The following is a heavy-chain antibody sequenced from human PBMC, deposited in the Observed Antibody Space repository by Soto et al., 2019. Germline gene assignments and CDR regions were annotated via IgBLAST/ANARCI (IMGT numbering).Heavy chain of an antibody. CDR3: ARGVLH. CDR2: ISYSGST. CDR1: GVSISSGFYY. Sequence: ASETMSLTSAVSGVSISSGFYYWSWIRQHPGTGLEWIGHISYSGSTYYNTSLKSRVTISVDTSRNQFSLIVNSVTAADTAVYYCARGVLHWGQGTLVTVPQ. J-gene: IGHJ4*01. V-gene: IGHV4-31*11.